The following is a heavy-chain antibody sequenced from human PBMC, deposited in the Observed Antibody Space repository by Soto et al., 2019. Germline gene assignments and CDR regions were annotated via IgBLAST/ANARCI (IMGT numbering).Heavy chain of an antibody. V-gene: IGHV1-18*01. CDR1: GYTFTSYH. Sequence: QVQLVQSGAEVKKPGASVKVSCKASGYTFTSYHITWVRQAPGQGLEWMGWISAYNGNTNYAKKLQGRVTMTTDPSTSTAYRELRSLRSDAPAVYTCGRDSPPPREWGQGTLVTVSS. J-gene: IGHJ4*02. CDR2: ISAYNGNT. CDR3: GRDSPPPRE.